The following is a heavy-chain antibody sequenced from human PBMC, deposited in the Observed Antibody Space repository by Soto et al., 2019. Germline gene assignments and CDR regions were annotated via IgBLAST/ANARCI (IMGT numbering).Heavy chain of an antibody. J-gene: IGHJ4*02. V-gene: IGHV4-34*02. CDR3: AGNIVATISSFDY. CDR1: GESFSGYY. Sequence: QVQLQQWGAGLLKPSETLSLTCAVYGESFSGYYWSWIRQPPGKGLEWIGEINHSGSTNYNPSLKSRVTMSVDTSKNQFSLKPSSVTAADTAMYYCAGNIVATISSFDYWGQGTLVTVSS. CDR2: INHSGST. D-gene: IGHD5-12*01.